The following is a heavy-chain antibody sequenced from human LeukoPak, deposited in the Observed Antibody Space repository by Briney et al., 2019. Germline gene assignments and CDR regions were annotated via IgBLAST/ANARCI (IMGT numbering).Heavy chain of an antibody. D-gene: IGHD3-10*01. Sequence: GGSLRLSCAASGFTFSSYAMHWVREAPGKGLERVAVISYDGSNKYYADSVKGRFTISRDNSKNTLYLQMNSLRAEDTAVYYCARDRGVRGVARYYFDYWGQGTLVTVSS. CDR2: ISYDGSNK. J-gene: IGHJ4*02. CDR1: GFTFSSYA. CDR3: ARDRGVRGVARYYFDY. V-gene: IGHV3-30-3*01.